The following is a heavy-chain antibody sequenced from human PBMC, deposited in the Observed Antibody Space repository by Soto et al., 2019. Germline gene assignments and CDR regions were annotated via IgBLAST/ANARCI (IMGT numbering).Heavy chain of an antibody. V-gene: IGHV1-69*13. D-gene: IGHD1-1*01. CDR1: GGTFSSYA. CDR3: AREKEPGRFDY. CDR2: IIPIFGTA. Sequence: ASVKVSCKASGGTFSSYAISWLRQAPGQGLEWMGGIIPIFGTANYAQKFQGRVTITADESTSTAYMELSSLRSEDTAVYYCAREKEPGRFDYWGQGTLVTVSS. J-gene: IGHJ4*02.